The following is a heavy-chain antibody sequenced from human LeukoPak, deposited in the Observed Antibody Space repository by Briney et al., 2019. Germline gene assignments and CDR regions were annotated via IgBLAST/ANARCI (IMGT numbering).Heavy chain of an antibody. D-gene: IGHD6-13*01. V-gene: IGHV4-39*07. CDR1: GGSISSRSYY. CDR2: IHYSGTT. CDR3: ARGSSWRGTGFDY. J-gene: IGHJ4*02. Sequence: PSETLSLTCTVSGGSISSRSYYWGWLRQPPGKGLEWIGSIHYSGTTYYNPSLDSRVTILVDTSKNQFSLKLSSVTAADTAVYYCARGSSWRGTGFDYWGQGTLVTVSS.